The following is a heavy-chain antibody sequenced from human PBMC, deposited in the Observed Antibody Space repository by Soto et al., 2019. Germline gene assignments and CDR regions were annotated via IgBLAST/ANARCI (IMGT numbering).Heavy chain of an antibody. J-gene: IGHJ6*02. CDR2: IIPIFGTA. CDR1: GGTFSSYA. V-gene: IGHV1-69*13. D-gene: IGHD1-7*01. CDR3: ARRAELRRTSGGMDV. Sequence: GASVKVSCKASGGTFSSYAISWVRQAPGQGLEWMGGIIPIFGTANYAQKFQGRVTITADESTSTAYMELSSLRSEDTAVYHCARRAELRRTSGGMDVWGQGTTVTVSS.